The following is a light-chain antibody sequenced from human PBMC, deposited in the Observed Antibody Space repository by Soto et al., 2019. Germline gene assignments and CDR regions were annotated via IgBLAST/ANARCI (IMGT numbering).Light chain of an antibody. CDR2: EDN. Sequence: NFMLTQPHSVSESPGKTVTISCTRSSGSIASNYVQWYQQRPGSAPTTVIYEDNQRPSGVPDRFSGSIDSSSNSASLTISGLKTDDEADYYCQSYDSSIPWVFGGGTKVTVL. J-gene: IGLJ3*02. CDR3: QSYDSSIPWV. V-gene: IGLV6-57*03. CDR1: SGSIASNY.